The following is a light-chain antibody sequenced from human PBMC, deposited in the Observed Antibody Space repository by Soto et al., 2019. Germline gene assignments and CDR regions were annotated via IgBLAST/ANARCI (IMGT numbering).Light chain of an antibody. CDR2: ASS. CDR3: SSYTSGSTLYV. J-gene: IGLJ1*01. CDR1: SSDVGGYNY. Sequence: QSVLTQPASVSGSPGQSITISCTGTSSDVGGYNYVSWYQHHPGKAPRLMIYASSNWPSGVSHRFSGSRSGNTASLTISGLQAEDEADYYCSSYTSGSTLYVFGTGTKLTVL. V-gene: IGLV2-14*01.